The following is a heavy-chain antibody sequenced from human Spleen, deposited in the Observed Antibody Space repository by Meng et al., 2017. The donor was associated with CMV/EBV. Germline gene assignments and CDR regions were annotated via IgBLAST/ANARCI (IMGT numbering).Heavy chain of an antibody. V-gene: IGHV3-7*01. D-gene: IGHD3-3*01. CDR1: GVTFSTSG. J-gene: IGHJ4*02. CDR3: ARASITIFGVVKVYFDY. CDR2: IKQDGSEK. Sequence: GESLKISCVASGVTFSTSGMNWVRQAPGKGLEWVANIKQDGSEKYYVDSVKGRFTISRDNAKNSLYLQMNSLRAEDTAVYYCARASITIFGVVKVYFDYWGQGTLVTVSS.